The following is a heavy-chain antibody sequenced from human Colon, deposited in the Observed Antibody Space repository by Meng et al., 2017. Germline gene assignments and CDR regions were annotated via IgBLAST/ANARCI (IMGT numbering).Heavy chain of an antibody. J-gene: IGHJ6*02. CDR2: INPNSADT. CDR1: GYTFTDYY. D-gene: IGHD3-10*01. V-gene: IGHV1-2*06. CDR3: ARERVTMVRLYGMDV. Sequence: ASVKVSCKASGYTFTDYYIHWVRQAPGQGLEWMGRINPNSADTQYAQRFQGRVTMTRAPSISTAYLELNRLRSDDTAIYYCARERVTMVRLYGMDVWGLGNGVNVAS.